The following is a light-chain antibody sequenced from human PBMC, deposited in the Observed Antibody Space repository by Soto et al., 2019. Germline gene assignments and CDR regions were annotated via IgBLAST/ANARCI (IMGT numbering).Light chain of an antibody. CDR3: QQYGSSPPWT. CDR1: QSVSSSY. CDR2: GAS. V-gene: IGKV3-20*01. J-gene: IGKJ1*01. Sequence: EIVLTQSPGTLSLSPGERATLSCRASQSVSSSYLAWYQQKPGQAPRLLIYGASSRATGNPDRFSGSGSGTAFTLTISRLEPEDFAVYYCQQYGSSPPWTFGQGTKVEIK.